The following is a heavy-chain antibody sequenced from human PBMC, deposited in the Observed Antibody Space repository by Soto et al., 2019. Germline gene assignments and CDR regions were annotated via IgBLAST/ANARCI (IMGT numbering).Heavy chain of an antibody. Sequence: PSETLSLTCTVSGGSISSYYRSWIRQPPGKGLEWIGYIYYSGSTNYNPSLKSRVTISVDTSKNQFSLKLSSVTAADTAVYYCARDGPGSGWTNWFDPWGQGTLVTVSS. CDR3: ARDGPGSGWTNWFDP. J-gene: IGHJ5*02. D-gene: IGHD6-19*01. CDR2: IYYSGST. V-gene: IGHV4-59*01. CDR1: GGSISSYY.